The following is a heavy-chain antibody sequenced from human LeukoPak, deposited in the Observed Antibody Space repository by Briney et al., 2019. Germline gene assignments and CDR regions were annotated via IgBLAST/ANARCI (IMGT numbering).Heavy chain of an antibody. J-gene: IGHJ4*02. Sequence: PSETLSLTCTVSGASISDYYWSWIRQPPGTGLEWIGFGHYTGSSDYNPSLKSRVTTSVDTSKSQFSLKLISVTAADTAVYYCARHDNRGYYSLHYWGQGALVTVSS. D-gene: IGHD3-22*01. CDR3: ARHDNRGYYSLHY. CDR2: GHYTGSS. CDR1: GASISDYY. V-gene: IGHV4-59*08.